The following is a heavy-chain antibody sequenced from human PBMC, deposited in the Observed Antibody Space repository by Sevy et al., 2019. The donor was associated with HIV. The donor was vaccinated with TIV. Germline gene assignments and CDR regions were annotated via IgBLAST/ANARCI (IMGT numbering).Heavy chain of an antibody. CDR3: VRAIVIEGSF. CDR1: GFNINTYW. J-gene: IGHJ4*02. V-gene: IGHV3-7*01. Sequence: GGSLRLSCAASGFNINTYWMNWVRQAPEKGLEWVASLNYDGSEIYYVDSVRGRFTISKDNARNSVYLQMNSLRAEDTALYYCVRAIVIEGSFWGQGTLVTVSS. D-gene: IGHD2-2*01. CDR2: LNYDGSEI.